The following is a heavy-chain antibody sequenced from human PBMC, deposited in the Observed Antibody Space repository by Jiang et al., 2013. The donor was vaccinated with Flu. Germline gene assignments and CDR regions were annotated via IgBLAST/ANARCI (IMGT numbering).Heavy chain of an antibody. D-gene: IGHD5-18*01. CDR3: ARGKKRIQLWFGRGREFDP. CDR2: IYHSGST. J-gene: IGHJ5*02. V-gene: IGHV4-38-2*02. CDR1: GYSISSGYH. Sequence: LLKPSETLSLTCTVSGYSISSGYHWGWIRQPPGKGLEWIGNIYHSGSTFYNPSLKSRVTISVDTSKNQFSLKLSSVTAADTAVYYCARGKKRIQLWFGRGREFDPWGQGTLVTVSS.